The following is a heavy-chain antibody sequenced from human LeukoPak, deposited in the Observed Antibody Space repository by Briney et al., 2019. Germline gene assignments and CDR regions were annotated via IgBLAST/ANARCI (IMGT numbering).Heavy chain of an antibody. CDR3: ARVPQLGGYYYMDV. CDR1: GGSISSYY. CDR2: IYYSGST. D-gene: IGHD3-10*01. J-gene: IGHJ6*03. V-gene: IGHV4-59*08. Sequence: SETLSLTCTVSGGSISSYYWSWIRQPPGKGLEWIGYIYYSGSTNYNPSLKSRVTISVDTSKNQFSLKLSSVTAADTAVYYCARVPQLGGYYYMDVWGKGTTVTVSS.